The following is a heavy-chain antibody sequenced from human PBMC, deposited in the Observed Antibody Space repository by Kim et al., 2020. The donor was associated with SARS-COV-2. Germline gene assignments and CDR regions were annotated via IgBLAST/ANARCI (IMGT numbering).Heavy chain of an antibody. CDR2: INYTGST. J-gene: IGHJ6*02. CDR3: ARGYGDYITFYYYYYGMDV. D-gene: IGHD4-17*01. V-gene: IGHV4-34*01. CDR1: GGSFSGYY. Sequence: SETLSLTCAVYGGSFSGYYWSWIRQPPGKGLEWIGVINYTGSTNYNPSLKSRVTISVDTSKNQFSLKLSSVTAADTAVYYCARGYGDYITFYYYYYGMDVWGQGTTVTVSS.